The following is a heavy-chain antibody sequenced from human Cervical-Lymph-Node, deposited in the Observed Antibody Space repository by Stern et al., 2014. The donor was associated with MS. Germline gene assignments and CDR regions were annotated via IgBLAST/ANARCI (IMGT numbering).Heavy chain of an antibody. CDR1: GFTFSSYA. J-gene: IGHJ6*02. V-gene: IGHV3-30*04. CDR3: ARDEYSQRYYYYGMDV. Sequence: VQLVESGGGVVQPGRSLRLSCAASGFTFSSYAMHWVRQAPGKGLEWVAVISYDGSNKYYADSVKGRFTISRDNSKNTLYLQMNSLRAEDTAVYYCARDEYSQRYYYYGMDVWGQGTTVTVSS. CDR2: ISYDGSNK. D-gene: IGHD2/OR15-2a*01.